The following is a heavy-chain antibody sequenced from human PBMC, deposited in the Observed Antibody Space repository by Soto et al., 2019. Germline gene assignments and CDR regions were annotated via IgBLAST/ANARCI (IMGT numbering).Heavy chain of an antibody. V-gene: IGHV1-3*01. CDR1: GDTFTTNA. CDR2: INGGTGQT. J-gene: IGHJ6*02. CDR3: ARGKGMEENYYYYGLDI. D-gene: IGHD1-1*01. Sequence: TSVKVSCKASGDTFTTNAMQRVRQAPGQRLEWMGWINGGTGQTKHSQRFQGRVNITRDTSASTAYMELSSLRSEDTAVYYCARGKGMEENYYYYGLDIWGQGTTVTVSS.